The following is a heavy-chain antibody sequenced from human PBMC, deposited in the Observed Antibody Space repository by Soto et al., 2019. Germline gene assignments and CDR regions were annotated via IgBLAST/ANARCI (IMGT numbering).Heavy chain of an antibody. CDR2: IWYDGSNK. CDR1: GFTFSSYG. J-gene: IGHJ4*02. V-gene: IGHV3-33*01. CDR3: ARDFSGTSFDY. Sequence: QVQLVESGGGVVQPGRSLRLSCAASGFTFSSYGMHWVRQAPGKGLEWVAVIWYDGSNKYYADSVKGRFTISRDNSKNTLYLQMNSLRAEDTAVYYCARDFSGTSFDYWGQGTLVTVSS. D-gene: IGHD2-15*01.